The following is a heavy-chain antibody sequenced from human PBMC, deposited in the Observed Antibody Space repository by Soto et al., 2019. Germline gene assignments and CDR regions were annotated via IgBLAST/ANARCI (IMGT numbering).Heavy chain of an antibody. V-gene: IGHV1-3*01. CDR3: ARDTFISSRWPHYYYYGMDV. Sequence: ASVKVSCKASGYTFTSYAMHWVRQAPGQRLEWMGWINAGNGNTKYSQKFQGRVTITRDTSASTAYMELSSLRSEDTAVYYCARDTFISSRWPHYYYYGMDVWGQGTTVTVSS. D-gene: IGHD6-13*01. CDR1: GYTFTSYA. CDR2: INAGNGNT. J-gene: IGHJ6*02.